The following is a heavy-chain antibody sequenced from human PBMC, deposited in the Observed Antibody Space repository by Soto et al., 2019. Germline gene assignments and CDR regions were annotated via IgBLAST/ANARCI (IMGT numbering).Heavy chain of an antibody. CDR1: GGTFSSYA. J-gene: IGHJ4*01. D-gene: IGHD3-22*01. Sequence: SVKVSCKASGGTFSSYAISWVRQAPGQGLEWMGGIIPIFGTANYAQKFQGRVTITADKSTSTAYMELSSLRSEDTAVYYCASREPFYYDSSGYYPFWGHGTLVTVSS. CDR3: ASREPFYYDSSGYYPF. CDR2: IIPIFGTA. V-gene: IGHV1-69*06.